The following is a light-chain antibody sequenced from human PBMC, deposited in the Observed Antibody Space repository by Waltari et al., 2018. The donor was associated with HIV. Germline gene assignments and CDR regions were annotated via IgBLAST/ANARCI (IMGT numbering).Light chain of an antibody. CDR2: GAS. CDR1: QSVSSY. J-gene: IGKJ4*01. CDR3: HQRRDWPPSVS. V-gene: IGKV3-11*01. Sequence: EIVLTQSPATLSLSPGERATLSCRASQSVSSYLAWYQQNPGQAPRLLISGASNRAAGIPARFSGSGSGTDFTLTITSLEPEDFAVYYCHQRRDWPPSVSFGGGTKVEIK.